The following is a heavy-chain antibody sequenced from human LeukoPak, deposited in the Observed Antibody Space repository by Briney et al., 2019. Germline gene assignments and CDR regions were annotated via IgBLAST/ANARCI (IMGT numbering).Heavy chain of an antibody. Sequence: PGGSLRLSCAASGFTFSSYWMHWVRQAPGKGLVWVSRINSDGSRTTYADSVKGRFTISRDNAKSTLYLQMNSLRAEDTAVYYCARDLAMADYFDYWGQGTLVTVSS. D-gene: IGHD5-18*01. V-gene: IGHV3-74*01. CDR3: ARDLAMADYFDY. CDR1: GFTFSSYW. CDR2: INSDGSRT. J-gene: IGHJ4*02.